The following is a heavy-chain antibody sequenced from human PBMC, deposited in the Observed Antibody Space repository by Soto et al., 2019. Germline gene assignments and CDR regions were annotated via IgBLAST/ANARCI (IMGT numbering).Heavy chain of an antibody. CDR1: GYTFTSYA. J-gene: IGHJ6*03. V-gene: IGHV1-3*01. CDR3: ARPSGPGSKGYYYYMDV. D-gene: IGHD1-7*01. CDR2: INAGNGNT. Sequence: GASVKVSCKASGYTFTSYAMHWVRQAPGQRLEWMGWINAGNGNTKYSQKFQGRVTITRDTSASTAYMELSSLRSEDTAVYYCARPSGPGSKGYYYYMDVWGKGTTVTVSS.